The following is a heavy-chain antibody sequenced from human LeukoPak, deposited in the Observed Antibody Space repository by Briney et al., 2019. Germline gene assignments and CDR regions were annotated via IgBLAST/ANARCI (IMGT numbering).Heavy chain of an antibody. CDR1: GGSFSGYY. CDR3: ASTGGYCSSTSCSTGNDY. CDR2: INHSGST. V-gene: IGHV4-34*01. Sequence: SETLSLTCAVYGGSFSGYYWSWIRQPPGKGLEWIGEINHSGSTNYNPSLKSRVTISVDTSKNQFSLKLSSVTAADTAVYYCASTGGYCSSTSCSTGNDYWGQGTLVTVSS. J-gene: IGHJ4*02. D-gene: IGHD2-2*02.